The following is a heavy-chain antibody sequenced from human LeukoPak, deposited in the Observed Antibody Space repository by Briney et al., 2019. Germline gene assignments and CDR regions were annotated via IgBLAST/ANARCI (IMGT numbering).Heavy chain of an antibody. D-gene: IGHD6-13*01. V-gene: IGHV3-23*01. J-gene: IGHJ6*02. CDR2: ISGSGDNT. CDR3: AREHHSSSWYYYYYYGMDV. Sequence: PGGSLRLSCAASGFTFSNYAMSWVRQAPGKGLEWVSAISGSGDNTNYADSVMGRLTISRDNSKNTLYLQMNSLRAEDTAVYYCAREHHSSSWYYYYYYGMDVWGQGTTVTVSS. CDR1: GFTFSNYA.